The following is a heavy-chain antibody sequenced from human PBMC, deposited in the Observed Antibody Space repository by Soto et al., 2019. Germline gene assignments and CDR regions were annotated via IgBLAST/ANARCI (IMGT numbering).Heavy chain of an antibody. CDR3: ARGVVAATRALGY. V-gene: IGHV4-31*03. J-gene: IGHJ4*02. CDR1: GGSISSGGYY. D-gene: IGHD2-15*01. CDR2: IYYSGST. Sequence: PSETLSLTCTVSGGSISSGGYYWSWIRQHPGKGLEWIGYIYYSGSTYYNPSLKSRVTISVDTSKNQFSLKLSSVTAADTAVYYCARGVVAATRALGYWVQGTLVTAPQ.